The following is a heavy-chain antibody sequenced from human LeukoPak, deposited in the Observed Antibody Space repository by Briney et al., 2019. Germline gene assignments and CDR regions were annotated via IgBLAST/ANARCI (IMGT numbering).Heavy chain of an antibody. J-gene: IGHJ3*02. V-gene: IGHV4-39*01. CDR1: GGSISSGGYY. CDR2: IYYSGST. CDR3: ARAFTSIDDAFDI. Sequence: SETLSLTCTVSGGSISSGGYYWSWIRQPPGKGLEWIGSIYYSGSTYYNPSLKSRVTISVDTSKNQFSLKLSSVTAADTAVYYCARAFTSIDDAFDIWGQGTMVTVSS. D-gene: IGHD2-2*01.